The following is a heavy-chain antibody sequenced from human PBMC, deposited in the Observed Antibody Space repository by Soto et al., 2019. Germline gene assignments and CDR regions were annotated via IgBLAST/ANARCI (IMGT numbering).Heavy chain of an antibody. D-gene: IGHD2-21*01. Sequence: VQLVESGGGLVQPGGSLRLSCAASGFTFSSYWMSWVRQAPGKGLEWVANIKQDGSEKYYVDSVKGRFTISRDNAKNSLYLQMNSLRAEDTAVYYCARMAVGVSYYFDYWGQGTLVTVSS. CDR1: GFTFSSYW. CDR2: IKQDGSEK. V-gene: IGHV3-7*03. J-gene: IGHJ4*02. CDR3: ARMAVGVSYYFDY.